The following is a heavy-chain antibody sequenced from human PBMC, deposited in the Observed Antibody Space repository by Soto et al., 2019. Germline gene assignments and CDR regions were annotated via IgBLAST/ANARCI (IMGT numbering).Heavy chain of an antibody. CDR1: GGTTSSYT. Sequence: QVKLVQSGAEGEKPGSSVKVSCKVSGGTTSSYTIGWVRQAPGQGLQWMGNIVPMIGQVDYAQTFQARVTLTADKSTRTAYMELSRLRSEDTAVYFCALRTGNWNPLADWGQGTLVTVSS. J-gene: IGHJ4*02. D-gene: IGHD1-1*01. CDR3: ALRTGNWNPLAD. V-gene: IGHV1-69*02. CDR2: IVPMIGQV.